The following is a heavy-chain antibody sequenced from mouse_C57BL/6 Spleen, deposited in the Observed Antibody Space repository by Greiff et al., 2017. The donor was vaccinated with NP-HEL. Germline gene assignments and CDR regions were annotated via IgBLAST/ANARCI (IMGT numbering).Heavy chain of an antibody. Sequence: EVQLQQSGAELVRPGASVKLSCTASGFNIKDYYTHWVKQRPEQGLEWIGRIDPEDGDTEYAPKFQGKATMTADTSSNTAYLHLSSLTSEDTAVYYCTTYYGSSYWYFDVWGTGTTVTVSS. CDR1: GFNIKDYY. J-gene: IGHJ1*03. D-gene: IGHD1-1*01. CDR2: IDPEDGDT. V-gene: IGHV14-1*01. CDR3: TTYYGSSYWYFDV.